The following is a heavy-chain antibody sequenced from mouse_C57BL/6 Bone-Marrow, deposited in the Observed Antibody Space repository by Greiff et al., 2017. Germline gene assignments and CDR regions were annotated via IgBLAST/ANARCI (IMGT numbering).Heavy chain of an antibody. CDR1: GYTFTSSW. Sequence: VQLQQPGAELVMPGASVKLSCKASGYTFTSSWMHWVKQRPGQGLEWIGEIDPSDSYTNYNQKFKGKSTLTADNSSSTAYMQLSSLTSEDSAVYYCAREGLFLDYAMDYWGQGTSVTVSS. V-gene: IGHV1-69*01. J-gene: IGHJ4*01. D-gene: IGHD1-1*02. CDR3: AREGLFLDYAMDY. CDR2: IDPSDSYT.